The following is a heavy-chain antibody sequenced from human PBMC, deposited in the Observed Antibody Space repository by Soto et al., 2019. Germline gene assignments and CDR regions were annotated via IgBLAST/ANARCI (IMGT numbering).Heavy chain of an antibody. CDR1: RFTFSNYA. CDR2: ISGDGDST. Sequence: GGSLRLSCAASRFTFSNYAMTWVRQAPGKGLEWVSGISGDGDSTYYADSVKGRFNISRDNSKNALYLQLNSLRAQDTAIYFCARTQRSGWSTRYGADVWGQGTTVTVSS. CDR3: ARTQRSGWSTRYGADV. V-gene: IGHV3-23*01. D-gene: IGHD6-19*01. J-gene: IGHJ6*02.